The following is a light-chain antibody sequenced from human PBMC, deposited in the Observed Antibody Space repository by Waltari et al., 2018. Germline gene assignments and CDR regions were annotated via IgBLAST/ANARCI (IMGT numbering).Light chain of an antibody. Sequence: QTVVTQEPSFSVSPGGTVTLPCALSSGSVSTSYYSSWYQQTPGQAPRTLIYNTNTRSSGVPDRFSGSILGNKAALTITGAQAEDESDYYCVLYMGSGASVFGGGTKLTVL. V-gene: IGLV8-61*01. CDR2: NTN. CDR1: SGSVSTSYY. CDR3: VLYMGSGASV. J-gene: IGLJ3*02.